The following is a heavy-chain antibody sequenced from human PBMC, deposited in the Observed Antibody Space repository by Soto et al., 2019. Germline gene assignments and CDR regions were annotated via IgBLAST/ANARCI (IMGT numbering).Heavy chain of an antibody. CDR3: TRHSGPGYCSGGSCYGKNSAFDI. V-gene: IGHV3-73*01. J-gene: IGHJ3*02. CDR1: GFTFSGSA. Sequence: GGSLRLSCAASGFTFSGSAMHWVRQASGKGLEWVGRIRSKANSYATAYAASVKGRFTISRDDSKNTAYLQMNSLKTEDTAVYYCTRHSGPGYCSGGSCYGKNSAFDIWGQGTMVTVSS. D-gene: IGHD2-15*01. CDR2: IRSKANSYAT.